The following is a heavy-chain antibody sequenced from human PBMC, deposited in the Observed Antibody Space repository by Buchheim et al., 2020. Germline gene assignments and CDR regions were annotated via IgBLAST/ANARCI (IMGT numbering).Heavy chain of an antibody. V-gene: IGHV1-8*01. CDR1: GYTFTSYD. D-gene: IGHD3-9*01. CDR2: MNPNSGNT. Sequence: QVQLVQSGAEVKKPGASVKVSCKASGYTFTSYDINWVRQATGQGLEWMGRMNPNSGNTGYAQKFQGRVTMTRNTSISTAYMELSSLRSEDTAVYYCARVDYDDAAYDILTGHFSYHYGMDVWGQGTT. CDR3: ARVDYDDAAYDILTGHFSYHYGMDV. J-gene: IGHJ6*02.